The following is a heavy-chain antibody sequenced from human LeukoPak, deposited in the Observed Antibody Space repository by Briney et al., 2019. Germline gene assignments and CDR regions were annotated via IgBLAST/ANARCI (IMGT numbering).Heavy chain of an antibody. V-gene: IGHV4-34*01. CDR3: ARGPDVYSSSWYGGGMDV. J-gene: IGHJ6*02. CDR2: INHSGST. D-gene: IGHD6-13*01. Sequence: RASGTLSLTCAVYGGSFSGYYWSWIRQPPGKGLEWIGEINHSGSTNYNPSLKSRVTISVDTSKNQFSLKLSSVTAADTAVYYCARGPDVYSSSWYGGGMDVWGQGTTVTVSS. CDR1: GGSFSGYY.